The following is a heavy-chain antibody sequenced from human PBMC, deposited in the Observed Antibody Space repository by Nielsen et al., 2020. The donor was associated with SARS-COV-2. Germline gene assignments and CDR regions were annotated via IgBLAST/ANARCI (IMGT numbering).Heavy chain of an antibody. CDR2: IKQDGSEK. D-gene: IGHD6-6*01. V-gene: IGHV3-7*03. CDR3: AKDPPLAARSFQGDY. Sequence: GGSLRLSCAASGFTFSSYWMSWVRQAPGKGLEWVANIKQDGSEKYYVDSVKGRFTISRDNSKNTLYLQMNSLRAEDTAVYYCAKDPPLAARSFQGDYWGQGTLVTVSS. CDR1: GFTFSSYW. J-gene: IGHJ4*02.